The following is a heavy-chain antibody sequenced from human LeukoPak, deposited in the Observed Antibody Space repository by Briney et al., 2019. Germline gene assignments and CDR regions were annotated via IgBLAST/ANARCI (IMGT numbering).Heavy chain of an antibody. V-gene: IGHV3-30*04. J-gene: IGHJ4*02. CDR1: GFTFRHYA. CDR2: LSIDGAHK. D-gene: IGHD3-10*01. CDR3: VRARAGGLDY. Sequence: GGSLRLSCAASGFTFRHYAVHWVRQAPGRGLEWVAVLSIDGAHKYYAETVKGRFTISRDNSNNNLFLQMDSLRIEDTALYYCVRARAGGLDYWGQGTLVTVSS.